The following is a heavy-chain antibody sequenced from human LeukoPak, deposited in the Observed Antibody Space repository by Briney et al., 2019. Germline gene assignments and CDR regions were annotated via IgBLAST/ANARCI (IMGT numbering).Heavy chain of an antibody. Sequence: SETLSLTCTVSGGSISSSSHYWGWIRQPPGKGLEWIGSIYYRGSTNYNPSLKSRVTISVDTSKNQFSLKLSSVTAADTAVYYCAREPPAEYFQHWGQGTLVTVSS. V-gene: IGHV4-39*02. J-gene: IGHJ1*01. CDR3: AREPPAEYFQH. CDR1: GGSISSSSHY. CDR2: IYYRGST.